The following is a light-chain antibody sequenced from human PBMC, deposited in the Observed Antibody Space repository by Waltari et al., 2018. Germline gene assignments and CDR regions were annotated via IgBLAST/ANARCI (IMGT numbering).Light chain of an antibody. CDR1: SSDIGSYHY. Sequence: QSALTQPASVSGSPGQSITIPCTGTSSDIGSYHYVSWYQQHPGKAPKLIIYDVTHRPSGVSNRFSGSKSGNTASLTISGLQAEDEADYYCSSYMDSTTLELFGGGTSLTVL. V-gene: IGLV2-14*03. CDR3: SSYMDSTTLEL. J-gene: IGLJ2*01. CDR2: DVT.